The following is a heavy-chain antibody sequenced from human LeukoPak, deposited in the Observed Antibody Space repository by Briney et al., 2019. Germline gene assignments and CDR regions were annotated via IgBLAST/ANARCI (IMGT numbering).Heavy chain of an antibody. Sequence: GGSLRLSCAASGFTFSSYAMSWVRQAPGKGLEWVSAISGSGGSTYYADSVKGRFTTSRDNSKNTLYLQMNSLRAEDTAVYYCAKVPVTNYYYYYMDVWGKGTTVTVSS. J-gene: IGHJ6*03. V-gene: IGHV3-23*01. CDR1: GFTFSSYA. D-gene: IGHD4-17*01. CDR3: AKVPVTNYYYYYMDV. CDR2: ISGSGGST.